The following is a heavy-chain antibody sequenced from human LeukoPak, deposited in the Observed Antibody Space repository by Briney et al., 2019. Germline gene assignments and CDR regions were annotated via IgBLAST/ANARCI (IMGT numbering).Heavy chain of an antibody. D-gene: IGHD3-10*01. J-gene: IGHJ5*02. CDR2: IYTSGST. CDR1: GGSISSYY. CDR3: ARDMVRGVSLNWFDP. Sequence: SETLSLTCTVSGGSISSYYWSWIRQPPGKGLEWIGRIYTSGSTNYNPSLKSRVTMSVDTSKNQFSLKLSSVTAADTAVYYCARDMVRGVSLNWFDPWGQGTLVTVSS. V-gene: IGHV4-4*07.